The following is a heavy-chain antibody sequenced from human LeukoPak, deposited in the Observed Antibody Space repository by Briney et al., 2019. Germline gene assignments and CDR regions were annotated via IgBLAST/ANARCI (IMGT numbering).Heavy chain of an antibody. V-gene: IGHV3-23*01. D-gene: IGHD4-17*01. CDR2: ISGNGGST. J-gene: IGHJ4*02. Sequence: SGGSLRLSCAASGFTFTSYAMSWVRQAPGRGPEWVSAISGNGGSTYYAASVKGRFTISRDNSKNTLYLQMNSLRAEDTAVYYCARETGSAVGSTDFDYWGQGTLVTVSS. CDR1: GFTFTSYA. CDR3: ARETGSAVGSTDFDY.